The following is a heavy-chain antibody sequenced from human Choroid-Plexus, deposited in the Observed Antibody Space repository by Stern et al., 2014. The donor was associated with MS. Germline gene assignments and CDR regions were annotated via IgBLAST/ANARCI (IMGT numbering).Heavy chain of an antibody. CDR3: AKDRQYLTFFFDF. V-gene: IGHV3-30*18. D-gene: IGHD2/OR15-2a*01. CDR2: ISYDGSK. J-gene: IGHJ4*02. CDR1: GFSFSSFG. Sequence: VQLVESGGGVVQPGRPLRLSWAASGFSFSSFGMHWVRQAPGNGLEWVALISYDGSKDYADSVKGRFAISRDNSKNTLYLQMNSLRAEDTAVYYCAKDRQYLTFFFDFWGQGSLVTVSS.